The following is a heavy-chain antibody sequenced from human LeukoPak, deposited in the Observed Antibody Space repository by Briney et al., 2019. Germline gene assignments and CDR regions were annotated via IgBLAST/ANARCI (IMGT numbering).Heavy chain of an antibody. J-gene: IGHJ3*02. CDR1: GFTFSSYA. V-gene: IGHV3-23*01. CDR2: ISGSGSST. D-gene: IGHD6-13*01. Sequence: GGSLRLSCAASGFTFSSYAMSWVRQAPGKGLEWVSAISGSGSSTYYADSVKGRFTISRDNSKNTLYLQMNSLRAEDTAVYYCARVVRAAGTEIWAFDIWGQGTMVTVSS. CDR3: ARVVRAAGTEIWAFDI.